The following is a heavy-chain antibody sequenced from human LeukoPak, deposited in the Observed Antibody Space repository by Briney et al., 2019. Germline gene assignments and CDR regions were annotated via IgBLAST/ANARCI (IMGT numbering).Heavy chain of an antibody. CDR3: ARAPFSGSYYIGRLTFDY. CDR2: IIPIFGTA. CDR1: GGTFSSYA. J-gene: IGHJ4*02. Sequence: GASVKVSCKASGGTFSSYAISWVRQARGQGLEWMGGIIPIFGTANYAQKFQGRVTITTDESTSTAYMELSSLRSEDTAVYYCARAPFSGSYYIGRLTFDYWGQGTLVTVSS. D-gene: IGHD1-26*01. V-gene: IGHV1-69*05.